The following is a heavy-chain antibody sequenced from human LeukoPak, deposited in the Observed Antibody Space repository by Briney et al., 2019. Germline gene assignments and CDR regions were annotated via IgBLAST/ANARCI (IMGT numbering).Heavy chain of an antibody. CDR3: ARDVRESRYYYYMDV. CDR1: GFIFSSYS. CDR2: ISSSSSTI. V-gene: IGHV3-48*01. Sequence: GGSLRLSCAASGFIFSSYSMNWVRQAPGKGLEWVSYISSSSSTIYYADSVKGRFTISKDNAKNSLYLQMNSLRAEDTAVYYCARDVRESRYYYYMDVWGKGTTVTVSS. D-gene: IGHD3-10*01. J-gene: IGHJ6*03.